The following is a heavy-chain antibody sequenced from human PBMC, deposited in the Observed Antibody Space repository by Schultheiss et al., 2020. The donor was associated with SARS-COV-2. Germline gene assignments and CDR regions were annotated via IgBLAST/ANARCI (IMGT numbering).Heavy chain of an antibody. CDR3: ARDGDFTFGGVRSWFDP. D-gene: IGHD3-16*01. CDR1: GYSISSGYY. CDR2: IYHSGST. V-gene: IGHV4-38-2*02. Sequence: SETLSLTCAVSGYSISSGYYWGWIRQPPGKGLEWIGSIYHSGSTYYNPSLKSRVTISVDTSKNQFSLKLSSVTAADTALYYCARDGDFTFGGVRSWFDPWGQGTLVTVSS. J-gene: IGHJ5*02.